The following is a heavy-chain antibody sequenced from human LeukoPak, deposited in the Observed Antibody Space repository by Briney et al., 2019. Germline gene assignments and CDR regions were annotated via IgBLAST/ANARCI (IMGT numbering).Heavy chain of an antibody. D-gene: IGHD3-10*01. Sequence: ASVKVSCKASGYTFSGYYMYWVRQAPGQGLEWMGIINPSGGSTSYAQKFQGRVTMTRDTSTSTVYMELRSLRSDDTAVYYCATGGSPFDYWGQGTLVTVSS. CDR1: GYTFSGYY. J-gene: IGHJ4*02. V-gene: IGHV1-46*01. CDR2: INPSGGST. CDR3: ATGGSPFDY.